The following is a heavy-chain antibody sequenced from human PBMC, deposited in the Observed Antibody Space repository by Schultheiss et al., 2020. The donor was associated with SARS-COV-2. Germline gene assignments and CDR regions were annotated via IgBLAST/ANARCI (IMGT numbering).Heavy chain of an antibody. CDR1: GGTFSSYA. J-gene: IGHJ3*02. Sequence: ASVKVSCKASGGTFSSYAISWVRQATGQGLGWMGWMNPNSGNTGYAQKFQGRVTMTRDTSISTAYMELSRLRSDDTAVYYCAREVAITMFAFDIWGQGTMVTVSS. CDR2: MNPNSGNT. D-gene: IGHD3-10*02. CDR3: AREVAITMFAFDI. V-gene: IGHV1-8*02.